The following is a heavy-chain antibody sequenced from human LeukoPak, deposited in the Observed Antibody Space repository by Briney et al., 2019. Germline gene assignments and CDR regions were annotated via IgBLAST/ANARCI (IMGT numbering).Heavy chain of an antibody. J-gene: IGHJ4*02. CDR1: GGSIGSTNYY. CDR3: ATTTIRLGY. Sequence: SETLSLTCTVSGGSIGSTNYYWGWIRQPPGKGLEWIGSIYYSGTTYYNPSLKSRVTISVDTSKNQFSLKLSSVTAADTAVYYCATTTIRLGYWGQGTLATVSS. CDR2: IYYSGTT. D-gene: IGHD1-26*01. V-gene: IGHV4-39*07.